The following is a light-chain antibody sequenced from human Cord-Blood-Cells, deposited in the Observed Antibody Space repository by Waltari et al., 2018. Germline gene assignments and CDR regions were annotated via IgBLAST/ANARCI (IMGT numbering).Light chain of an antibody. Sequence: SYELTQPPSSSVSPGTTASITCSGAKLGDKYACWYQQKPGQSPVLVIYQDSKRPSGIPERFSGSNSGNTATLTISGTQAMDEADYYCQAWDSSTAVFGGGTKLTVL. CDR3: QAWDSSTAV. V-gene: IGLV3-1*01. CDR2: QDS. CDR1: KLGDKY. J-gene: IGLJ2*01.